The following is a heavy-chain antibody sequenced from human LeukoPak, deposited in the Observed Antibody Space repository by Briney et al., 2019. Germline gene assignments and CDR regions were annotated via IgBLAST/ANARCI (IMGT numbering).Heavy chain of an antibody. CDR3: ARGYCGGGTCYEGY. V-gene: IGHV3-21*01. CDR2: TSSGSNYI. J-gene: IGHJ4*02. CDR1: GFTFTSYS. Sequence: PGGSLRLSCAASGFTFTSYSMNWVRQAPGEGLEWVSSTSSGSNYIYYADSVKGRFTISRDNAKNSLYLQMSSLRAEDTAVYYCARGYCGGGTCYEGYWGQGTLVTVSS. D-gene: IGHD2-15*01.